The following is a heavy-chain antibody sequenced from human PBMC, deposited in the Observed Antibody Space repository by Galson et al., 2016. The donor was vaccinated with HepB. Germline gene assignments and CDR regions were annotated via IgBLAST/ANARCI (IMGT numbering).Heavy chain of an antibody. CDR3: AKDPGSYGDYGLELDY. D-gene: IGHD4-17*01. J-gene: IGHJ4*02. Sequence: SLRLSCAASGFTFSNYGMHWVRQAPGKGLEWVALISYDGSNKYYVDTVKGRFTISSDNSKNTLYLQMNSLIAEATAVYYCAKDPGSYGDYGLELDYWGQGTLVTVSS. V-gene: IGHV3-30*18. CDR1: GFTFSNYG. CDR2: ISYDGSNK.